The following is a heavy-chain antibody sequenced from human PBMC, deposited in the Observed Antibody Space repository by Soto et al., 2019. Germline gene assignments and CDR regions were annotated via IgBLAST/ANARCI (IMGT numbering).Heavy chain of an antibody. J-gene: IGHJ5*02. CDR1: GFTFSSSA. CDR2: IVVGSGNT. V-gene: IGHV1-58*01. D-gene: IGHD3-9*01. Sequence: SVKVSCKASGFTFSSSAVQWVRQARGQRLEWIGKIVVGSGNTNYAQKFQERVTITRDMSTSTAYMELSSLRSEDTAFYYCAAFDPGPMGFDPWGQGTLVTVSS. CDR3: AAFDPGPMGFDP.